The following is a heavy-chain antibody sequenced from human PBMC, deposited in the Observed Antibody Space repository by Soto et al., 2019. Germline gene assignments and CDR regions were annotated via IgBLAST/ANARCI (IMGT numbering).Heavy chain of an antibody. Sequence: SETLSLTCTVSGGSISSGGYYWSWIRQHPGKGLEWIGYIYYSGSTYYNPSLKSRVTISVDTSKNQFSLKLSSVTAADTAVYYCARGVYNWNVNDDWGQGTLVTVSS. CDR3: ARGVYNWNVNDD. D-gene: IGHD1-20*01. CDR1: GGSISSGGYY. J-gene: IGHJ4*02. CDR2: IYYSGST. V-gene: IGHV4-31*03.